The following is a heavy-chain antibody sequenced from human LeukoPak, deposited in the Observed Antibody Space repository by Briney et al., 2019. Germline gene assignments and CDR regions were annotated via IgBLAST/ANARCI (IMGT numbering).Heavy chain of an antibody. CDR1: GFTVSSHD. CDR3: VRVGDEVAYTRGYLDY. V-gene: IGHV3-53*04. D-gene: IGHD3-16*01. J-gene: IGHJ4*02. Sequence: PGGSLRLSCAASGFTVSSHDMSWVRQAPGKGLEWVSVIYMGGNTFYVDSVKGRFTISRHTSKNTLYLQMNRLRPEDPAVYYCVRVGDEVAYTRGYLDYGGQGTLVTVSS. CDR2: IYMGGNT.